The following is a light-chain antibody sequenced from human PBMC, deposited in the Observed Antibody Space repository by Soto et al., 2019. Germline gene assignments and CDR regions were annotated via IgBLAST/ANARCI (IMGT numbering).Light chain of an antibody. Sequence: EIVLTQSPGTLSLSPGERATLSCRASQSVSTNFLAWYQQKPGQAPRLLIYGASSRATGIPDRFSGSGSGTDFTLTISRLEPEDFAVYYCHQDGFSPLTFGQGTKLEIK. CDR1: QSVSTNF. J-gene: IGKJ2*01. CDR2: GAS. V-gene: IGKV3-20*01. CDR3: HQDGFSPLT.